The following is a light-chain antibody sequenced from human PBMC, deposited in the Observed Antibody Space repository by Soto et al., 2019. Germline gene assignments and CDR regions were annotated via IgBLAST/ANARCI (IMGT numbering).Light chain of an antibody. CDR3: QQYNNWPLT. J-gene: IGKJ5*01. CDR2: GAS. CDR1: QSVSSS. Sequence: ERVMTQPPATLSVSPGERATLSCRNSQSVSSSLAWHHQRPGQAPRLLISGASPRATGVPARFSGGGSGTEFTLTITSLQSEDFAVYWCQQYNNWPLTFGPGTRLEIK. V-gene: IGKV3D-15*01.